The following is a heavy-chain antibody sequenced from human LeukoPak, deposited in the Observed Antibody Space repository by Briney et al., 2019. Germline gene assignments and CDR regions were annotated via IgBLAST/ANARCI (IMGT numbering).Heavy chain of an antibody. Sequence: SETLSLTCGVYGGSFSDYYWSWIRQPPGKGLEWIGEIDRSGSTNYNPSLKSRVTMSVDRSKNQFSLKLSSVTAADTAVYYCARDSGIAAAGTGVYWGQGTLVTVSS. J-gene: IGHJ4*02. CDR1: GGSFSDYY. CDR2: IDRSGST. D-gene: IGHD6-13*01. V-gene: IGHV4-34*01. CDR3: ARDSGIAAAGTGVY.